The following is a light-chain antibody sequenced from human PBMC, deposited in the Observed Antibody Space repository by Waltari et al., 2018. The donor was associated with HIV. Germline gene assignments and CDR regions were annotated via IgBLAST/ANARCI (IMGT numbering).Light chain of an antibody. J-gene: IGLJ2*01. CDR1: SSHIGSSY. Sequence: QSVLTQPPSASGTPGQRVTISCSGSSSHIGSSYVYWYQQLPGTAPKLLIYRNNQRPSGVPDRFSGSKSGTSASLAINGLRPEDEADYYCAAWTDSLTAVVFGGGTKLSVL. V-gene: IGLV1-47*01. CDR2: RNN. CDR3: AAWTDSLTAVV.